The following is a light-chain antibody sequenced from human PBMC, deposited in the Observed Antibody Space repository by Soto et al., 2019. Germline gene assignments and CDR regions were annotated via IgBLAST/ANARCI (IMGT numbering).Light chain of an antibody. CDR1: QTVRNNY. CDR3: QQFSSYPLT. Sequence: EVVLTQYTGTLSLSPGERATLSCRASQTVRNNYLAWYQQKPGQAPRLLIYDASGRATGIPDRFSGGGSGTDFTLTISRLEPEDFAVYYCQQFSSYPLTFGGGTMV. J-gene: IGKJ4*01. CDR2: DAS. V-gene: IGKV3-20*01.